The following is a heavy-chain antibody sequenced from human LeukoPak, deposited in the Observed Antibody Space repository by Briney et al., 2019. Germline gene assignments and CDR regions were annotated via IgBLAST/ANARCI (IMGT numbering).Heavy chain of an antibody. CDR3: ARPGYSYADFDY. V-gene: IGHV4-34*01. J-gene: IGHJ4*02. D-gene: IGHD5-18*01. CDR1: GGSFSGYY. Sequence: SETLSLTCAVYGGSFSGYYWSWIRQPPGKGLEWIGTIYYSGSTYYNPPLKSRVTISVDTSKNQFSLKLSSVTAADTAVYYCARPGYSYADFDYWGQGTLVTVSS. CDR2: IYYSGST.